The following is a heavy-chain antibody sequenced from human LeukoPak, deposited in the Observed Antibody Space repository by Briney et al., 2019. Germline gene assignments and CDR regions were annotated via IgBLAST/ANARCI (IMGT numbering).Heavy chain of an antibody. D-gene: IGHD3-9*01. CDR1: GYTFTSYG. Sequence: GESLKISCKASGYTFTSYGISWVRQAPGQGLEWMGWISAYNGNTNYAQKLQGRVTMTTDTSTSTAYMELRSLRSDDTAVYYCARHFYDILTGYYLFLGYWGQGTLVTVSS. V-gene: IGHV1-18*01. J-gene: IGHJ4*02. CDR2: ISAYNGNT. CDR3: ARHFYDILTGYYLFLGY.